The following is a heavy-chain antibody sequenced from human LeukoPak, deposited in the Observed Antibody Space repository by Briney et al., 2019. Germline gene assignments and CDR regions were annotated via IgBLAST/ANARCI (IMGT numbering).Heavy chain of an antibody. V-gene: IGHV4-30-2*01. J-gene: IGHJ4*02. CDR2: IYHSGST. D-gene: IGHD3-16*01. CDR3: ARGGYDLL. Sequence: PSETLSLTCTVSGGSISSSSYYWSWIRQPPGKGLEWIGYIYHSGSTYYNPSLKSRVTISVDRSKNQFSLKLSSVTAADTAVYYCARGGYDLLWGQGTLVTVSS. CDR1: GGSISSSSYY.